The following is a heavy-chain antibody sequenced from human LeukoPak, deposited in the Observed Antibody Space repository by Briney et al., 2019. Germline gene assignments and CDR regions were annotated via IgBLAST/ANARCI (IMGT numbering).Heavy chain of an antibody. CDR3: AKDSVALYDFWSGYYGDH. V-gene: IGHV3-30*02. CDR2: IRYDGSNK. J-gene: IGHJ4*02. CDR1: GFTFSSYG. D-gene: IGHD3-3*01. Sequence: PGGSLRLSCAASGFTFSSYGMHWVRQAPGKGLEWVAFIRYDGSNKYYADSVKGRFTISRDNSKNTLYLQMNSLRAEDTAVYYCAKDSVALYDFWSGYYGDHWGQGTLVTVSS.